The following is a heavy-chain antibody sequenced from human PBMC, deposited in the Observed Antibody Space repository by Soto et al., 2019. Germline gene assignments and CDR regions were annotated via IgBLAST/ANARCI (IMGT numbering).Heavy chain of an antibody. CDR2: ISSNGFGT. D-gene: IGHD6-6*01. J-gene: IGHJ6*03. V-gene: IGHV3-64*01. CDR3: ARRARPDFYYMDV. CDR1: GFTRSGYA. Sequence: EVQLAASGGGLAQPGGSLRLSCAASGFTRSGYAMDWVRQAPGKGLEYVSGISSNGFGTYYANSVQGRFTISRDNSKNTVYLQMGSLRPEDMAVYYCARRARPDFYYMDVWGKGTTVTVSS.